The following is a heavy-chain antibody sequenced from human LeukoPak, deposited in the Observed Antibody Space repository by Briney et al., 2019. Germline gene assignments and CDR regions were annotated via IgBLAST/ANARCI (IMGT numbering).Heavy chain of an antibody. V-gene: IGHV4-34*01. CDR1: GGSFSGYY. D-gene: IGHD6-13*01. CDR3: ARDAAAAGAEGGLDY. Sequence: PSETLSLTCAVYGGSFSGYYWSWIRQPPGKGLEWIGEINHSGSTNYNPSLKGRVTISVDTSKNQFSLKLSSVTAADTAVYYCARDAAAAGAEGGLDYWGQGPRGTVSS. J-gene: IGHJ4*02. CDR2: INHSGST.